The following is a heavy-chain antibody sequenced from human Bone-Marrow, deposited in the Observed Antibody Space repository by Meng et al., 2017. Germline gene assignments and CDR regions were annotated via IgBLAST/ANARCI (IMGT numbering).Heavy chain of an antibody. V-gene: IGHV3-48*03. D-gene: IGHD1-7*01. J-gene: IGHJ5*02. Sequence: GGSLRLSCAASGFTFSSYEMNWVRQAPGKGLEWVSYISSSGSTIYYADSVKGRFTISRDNAKNSLHLQMNSLRAEDTAVYYCAREVDNWNFNWFDPWGQGTLVTVSS. CDR3: AREVDNWNFNWFDP. CDR2: ISSSGSTI. CDR1: GFTFSSYE.